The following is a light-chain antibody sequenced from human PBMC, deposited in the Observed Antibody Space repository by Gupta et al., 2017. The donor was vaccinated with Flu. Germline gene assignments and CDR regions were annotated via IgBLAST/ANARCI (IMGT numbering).Light chain of an antibody. CDR3: MQALQTPLT. V-gene: IGKV2-28*01. J-gene: IGKJ4*01. Sequence: ISCSSSQSLLHSDGYNYLDWYLQKPGQSPQLLIYLGSNRASGVSDRFSGSGSGTDFTLKISRVEPEDVGVYYCMQALQTPLTFGGGTKVDIK. CDR2: LGS. CDR1: QSLLHSDGYNY.